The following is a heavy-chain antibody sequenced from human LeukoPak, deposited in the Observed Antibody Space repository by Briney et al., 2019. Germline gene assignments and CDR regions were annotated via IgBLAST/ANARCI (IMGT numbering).Heavy chain of an antibody. D-gene: IGHD3-22*01. J-gene: IGHJ5*02. Sequence: SQTLSLTGAVSVGSISSGDYSWSWIRQPPGKGLEWIGYIYHSGTTYYNPSLKSRVTISVDRSKNQFSLKLTSVTAADTAVYYCARTGWDYYDSSGPRSWFDPWGQGTLVTVSS. V-gene: IGHV4-30-2*01. CDR3: ARTGWDYYDSSGPRSWFDP. CDR1: VGSISSGDYS. CDR2: IYHSGTT.